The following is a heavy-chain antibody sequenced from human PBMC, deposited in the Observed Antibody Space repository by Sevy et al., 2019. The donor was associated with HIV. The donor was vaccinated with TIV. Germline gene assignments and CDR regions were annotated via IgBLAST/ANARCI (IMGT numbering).Heavy chain of an antibody. CDR3: ARDSFHYYDSSGYYLSYYYYYMDV. D-gene: IGHD3-22*01. Sequence: GGSLRLSCAASGFTFSDYYMSWIRQAPGKGLEWVSYISSSGSTIYYADSVKGRFTISRDIAKNSLYLQMNSLRAEDTAVYYCARDSFHYYDSSGYYLSYYYYYMDVWGKGTTVTVSS. CDR2: ISSSGSTI. J-gene: IGHJ6*03. CDR1: GFTFSDYY. V-gene: IGHV3-11*01.